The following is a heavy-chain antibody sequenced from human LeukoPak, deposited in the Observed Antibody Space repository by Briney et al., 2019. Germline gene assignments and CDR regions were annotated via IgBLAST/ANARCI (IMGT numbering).Heavy chain of an antibody. CDR3: ARGDVEMATIRYFDY. CDR1: GFTFDDYA. V-gene: IGHV3-9*01. CDR2: ISWNSGSI. J-gene: IGHJ4*02. Sequence: GGSLRLSCAASGFTFDDYAMHWVRQAPGKGLEWVSGISWNSGSIGYADSVKGRFTISRDNAKNSLYLQMNSLRAEDTAVYFCARGDVEMATIRYFDYWGQGTLVTVSS. D-gene: IGHD5-24*01.